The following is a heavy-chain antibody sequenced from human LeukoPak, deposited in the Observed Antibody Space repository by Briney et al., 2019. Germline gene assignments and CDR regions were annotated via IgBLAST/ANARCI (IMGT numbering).Heavy chain of an antibody. J-gene: IGHJ3*02. V-gene: IGHV4-34*09. CDR3: ATPFCGTISCLDVFDI. CDR2: MYYSGTP. Sequence: SETLSLTCAVYGGSFSGYYWSWIRQPPGKGLEWIGYMYYSGTPSYNPSLKSRVSISVDTSRSHFSLKLSSVTAADTAVYYCATPFCGTISCLDVFDIWSQGTMVTVSS. CDR1: GGSFSGYY. D-gene: IGHD2-2*01.